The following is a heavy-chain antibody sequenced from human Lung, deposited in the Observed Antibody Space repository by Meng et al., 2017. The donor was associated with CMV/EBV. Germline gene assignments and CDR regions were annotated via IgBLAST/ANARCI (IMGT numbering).Heavy chain of an antibody. J-gene: IGHJ4*02. CDR1: GFRFDDYG. CDR2: IRHDGTNK. V-gene: IGHV3-30*02. Sequence: GGPLRLXXAASGFRFDDYGMHWVRQTPGKGLEWVAFIRHDGTNKFYGDSVKGRFTISRDNSKNTVYLQMNSLRPEETAVYYCAKDLLLFGGPNAYFDQWGQGXLVTVSS. CDR3: AKDLLLFGGPNAYFDQ. D-gene: IGHD3-16*01.